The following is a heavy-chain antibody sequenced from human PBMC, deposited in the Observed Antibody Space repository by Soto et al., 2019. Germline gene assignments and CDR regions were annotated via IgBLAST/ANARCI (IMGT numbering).Heavy chain of an antibody. CDR1: GGSVRGDY. CDR3: ARGGGFLEWSTYYYYGMDV. Sequence: SETVSLTCAVYGGSVRGDYWSGIRQPPGKGPEWIGEINHSGSTNYNPSLKSRVTISVDTSKNQFSLKLSSVTAADTAVYYCARGGGFLEWSTYYYYGMDVWGQGTTVT. V-gene: IGHV4-34*01. J-gene: IGHJ6*02. D-gene: IGHD3-3*01. CDR2: INHSGST.